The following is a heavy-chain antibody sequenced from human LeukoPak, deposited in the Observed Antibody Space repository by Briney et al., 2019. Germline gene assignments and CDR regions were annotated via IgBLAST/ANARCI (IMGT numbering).Heavy chain of an antibody. V-gene: IGHV1-18*04. CDR3: ARDGYFDY. CDR2: INTDNGDT. CDR1: GYSFTSYI. J-gene: IGHJ4*01. Sequence: ASVKVSCKASGYSFTSYIISWVRQAPGQGLEWMGWINTDNGDTKYAQKLQGRVSMTTDTSTSTAYMELRSLRSDDTAFYYCARDGYFDYWGHGTLVTVSS.